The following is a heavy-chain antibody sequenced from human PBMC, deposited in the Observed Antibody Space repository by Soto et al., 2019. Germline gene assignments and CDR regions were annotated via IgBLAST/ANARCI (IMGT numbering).Heavy chain of an antibody. CDR1: GGSISSSNW. D-gene: IGHD1-26*01. J-gene: IGHJ5*02. Sequence: QVQLQESGPGLVKPSGTLSLTCAVSGGSISSSNWWSWFRQPPGKGLVWIGGIYHSGSTNYNPSLRGRVTRSVDKSKNQLSLKLSSVTAADTAVYYCARCRVGATGGWFDPWGQGTLVTVSS. CDR2: IYHSGST. V-gene: IGHV4-4*02. CDR3: ARCRVGATGGWFDP.